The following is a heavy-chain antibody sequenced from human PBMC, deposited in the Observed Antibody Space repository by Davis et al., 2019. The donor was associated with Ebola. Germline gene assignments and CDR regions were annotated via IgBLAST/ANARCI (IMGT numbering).Heavy chain of an antibody. Sequence: SETLSLTCAVSGGSISSSTYYWGWIRQPPGKGLEWIGSIYNSGSTYYNPSLESRVTISVDTSKNQFSLKLSSVTAADTAVYYCARGPHYYGMDVWGQGTTVTVSS. J-gene: IGHJ6*02. CDR1: GGSISSSTYY. CDR3: ARGPHYYGMDV. CDR2: IYNSGST. V-gene: IGHV4-39*01.